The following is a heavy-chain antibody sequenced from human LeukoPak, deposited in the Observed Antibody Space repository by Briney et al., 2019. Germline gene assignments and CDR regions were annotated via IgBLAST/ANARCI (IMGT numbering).Heavy chain of an antibody. J-gene: IGHJ5*02. CDR1: GGSISSSNW. D-gene: IGHD2-15*01. V-gene: IGHV4-4*02. Sequence: SGTLSLTCAVSGGSISSSNWWSWVRQPPGKVLELIGEIYHSGSTNYNPSRKSRATISVDKSKNQFSLKLSSVTAADTAVYYCARSRPPCSGGSCYSGWFDPWGQGTLVTVSS. CDR3: ARSRPPCSGGSCYSGWFDP. CDR2: IYHSGST.